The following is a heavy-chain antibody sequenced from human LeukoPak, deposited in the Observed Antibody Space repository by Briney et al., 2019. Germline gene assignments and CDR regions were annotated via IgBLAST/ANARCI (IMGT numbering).Heavy chain of an antibody. CDR2: ILDSGGT. J-gene: IGHJ4*02. CDR3: ARSYHFGSGSYSYYFDQ. D-gene: IGHD3-10*01. V-gene: IGHV4-59*08. CDR1: AGSISSYY. Sequence: SETLSLTCTVSAGSISSYYWSWIRQPPGEGLEWIGYILDSGGTDYNPSLKSRVSISIDMSKKQFSLRLSSVTAADTAVYYCARSYHFGSGSYSYYFDQWGQGTLVTVSS.